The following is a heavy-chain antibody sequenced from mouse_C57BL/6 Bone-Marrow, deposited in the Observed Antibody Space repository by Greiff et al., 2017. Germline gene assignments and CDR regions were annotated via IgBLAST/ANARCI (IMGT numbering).Heavy chain of an antibody. V-gene: IGHV14-3*01. CDR3: ALPSGSYVGCAY. Sequence: EVKVVESVAELVRPGASVKLSCTASGFNIKNTYMHWVKQRPEQGLEWIGRIDPANGNTKYAPKFQGKATITADTSSNTAYLQLSSLTSEDTDIYYCALPSGSYVGCAYWGQGTLVTVSA. D-gene: IGHD1-1*02. J-gene: IGHJ3*01. CDR2: IDPANGNT. CDR1: GFNIKNTY.